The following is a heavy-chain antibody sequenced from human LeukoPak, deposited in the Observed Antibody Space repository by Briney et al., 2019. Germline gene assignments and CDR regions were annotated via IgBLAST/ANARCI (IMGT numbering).Heavy chain of an antibody. V-gene: IGHV3-48*01. J-gene: IGHJ3*02. CDR3: ARDKQDSDAFDI. D-gene: IGHD1/OR15-1a*01. CDR2: ISSSRSTI. CDR1: GFTFSIYS. Sequence: GGSLRLSCAASGFTFSIYSMDWLRQAPGEGLEWVSYISSSRSTIYYADSVKGRFTISRDNAKNSLYLQMNSLRAEDTAVYSCARDKQDSDAFDIWGHGTMVTVSS.